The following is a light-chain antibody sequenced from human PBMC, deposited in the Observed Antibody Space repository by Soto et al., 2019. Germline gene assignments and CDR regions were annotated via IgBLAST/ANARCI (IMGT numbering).Light chain of an antibody. J-gene: IGLJ2*01. CDR3: CSYAGSSTFVV. V-gene: IGLV2-23*02. Sequence: QSALTQPASVSGSPGQSITISCTGTSSDVGSYNLVSWYQQHPGKAPKLMIYEVSKRPSGVSNRFSGSKSGNTASLTISGLQAVDEADYYCCSYAGSSTFVVFGGGTQLTVL. CDR1: SSDVGSYNL. CDR2: EVS.